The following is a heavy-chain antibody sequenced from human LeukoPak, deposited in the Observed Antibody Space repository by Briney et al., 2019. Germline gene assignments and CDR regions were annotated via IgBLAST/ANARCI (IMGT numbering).Heavy chain of an antibody. Sequence: SGTLSLTCTVSGGSISDRSYYWAWIRQPPGKGLEWIGSIYDSGSTHYNPSLKSRVTISIDTSKNQISLKLSSVTAADTAVYYCARHSGPGTVDPWGQGTLVTVSS. D-gene: IGHD1-26*01. V-gene: IGHV4-39*01. J-gene: IGHJ5*02. CDR2: IYDSGST. CDR3: ARHSGPGTVDP. CDR1: GGSISDRSYY.